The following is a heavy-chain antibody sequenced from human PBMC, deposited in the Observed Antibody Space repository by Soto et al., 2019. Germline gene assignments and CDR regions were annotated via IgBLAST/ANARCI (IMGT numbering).Heavy chain of an antibody. CDR3: ARGRWLQLIYFDY. CDR1: GGSISSYY. CDR2: IYYSGST. Sequence: SETLSLTCTVSGGSISSYYWSWIRQPPGKGLEWIGCIYYSGSTNYNPSLKSRVTISVDTSKNQFSLNLRSVTAAYTAVYYCARGRWLQLIYFDYWGQGTLVTVSS. D-gene: IGHD5-12*01. V-gene: IGHV4-59*01. J-gene: IGHJ4*02.